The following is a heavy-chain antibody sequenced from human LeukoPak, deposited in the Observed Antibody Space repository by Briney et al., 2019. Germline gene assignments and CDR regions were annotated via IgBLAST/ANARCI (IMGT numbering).Heavy chain of an antibody. CDR2: IYYSGST. CDR1: GGSISSSSYY. D-gene: IGHD6-13*01. Sequence: PSETLSLTCTVSGGSISSSSYYWGWIRQPPGKGLEWIGSIYYSGSTYYNPSLKSRVTISVDTSKNQFSLKLSSVTAADTAVYYCARQGQQLSFVYWGQGTLVTVSS. V-gene: IGHV4-39*01. J-gene: IGHJ4*02. CDR3: ARQGQQLSFVY.